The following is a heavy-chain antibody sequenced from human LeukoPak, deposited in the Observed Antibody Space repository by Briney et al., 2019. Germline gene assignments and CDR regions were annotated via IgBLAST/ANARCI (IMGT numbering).Heavy chain of an antibody. D-gene: IGHD6-19*01. Sequence: PGGSLRLSCAASGFSFSGYGMHWVRQAPGKGLEWVAVIWYGGSNKYYADSVKGRFTISRDNSKNTLYLQMNSLRAEDTAVYYCAKQLTYWDSSGWYGFDYWGQGTLVTVSS. J-gene: IGHJ4*02. CDR1: GFSFSGYG. V-gene: IGHV3-30*02. CDR3: AKQLTYWDSSGWYGFDY. CDR2: IWYGGSNK.